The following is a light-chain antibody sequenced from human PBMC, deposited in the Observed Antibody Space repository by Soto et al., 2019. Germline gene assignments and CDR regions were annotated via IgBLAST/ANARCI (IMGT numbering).Light chain of an antibody. CDR2: GNS. CDR1: SSNIGAGYD. Sequence: QSVLTQPPSVSGAPGQRVTISCTGSSSNIGAGYDVHWYQQLPGTAPKLLIYGNSNRPSGVPDRFSGSKSGTSASLAITGLQAEDEADYSRQSYDSSLSGWVFGGGTKLPVL. J-gene: IGLJ3*02. CDR3: QSYDSSLSGWV. V-gene: IGLV1-40*01.